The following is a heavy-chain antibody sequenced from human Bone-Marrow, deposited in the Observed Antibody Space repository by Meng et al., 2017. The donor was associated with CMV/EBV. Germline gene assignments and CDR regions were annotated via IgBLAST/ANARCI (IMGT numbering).Heavy chain of an antibody. CDR3: AKGATSSWPYSYYYGMDV. J-gene: IGHJ6*02. CDR1: GFTFDDYA. CDR2: ISWDGCST. D-gene: IGHD6-13*01. V-gene: IGHV3-43D*03. Sequence: GESLKISCAASGFTFDDYAMHWVRQAPGKGLEWVSLISWDGCSTYYADSVKGRFTISRDNSKNSLYLQINSLRAEDTALYYCAKGATSSWPYSYYYGMDVWGQGTTVTVSS.